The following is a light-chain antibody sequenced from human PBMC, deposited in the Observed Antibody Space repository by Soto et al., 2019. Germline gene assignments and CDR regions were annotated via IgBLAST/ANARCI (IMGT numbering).Light chain of an antibody. V-gene: IGKV3-15*01. CDR1: QSISDT. CDR3: QQSVFRMWR. CDR2: SAS. Sequence: TRCRCTLSVSPGQKDKLSCRASQSISDTLAWYQQKPGQAPRLLIYSASRRATGFPARFSGSGSGTDFILTISRLTSEDFALYYSQQSVFRMWRFGPRTKVDIK. J-gene: IGKJ1*01.